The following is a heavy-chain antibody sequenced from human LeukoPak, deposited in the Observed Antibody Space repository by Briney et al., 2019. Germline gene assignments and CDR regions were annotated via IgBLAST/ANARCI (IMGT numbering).Heavy chain of an antibody. CDR2: INHSGST. J-gene: IGHJ3*02. V-gene: IGHV4-34*01. Sequence: PSETLSLTCAVYGGSFSGYYWSWIRQPPGKGLEWIGEINHSGSTNYNPSLKSRVTISVGTSKNQFPLKLSSVTAADTAVYYCARQDPYYDILTGYSPGAFDIWGQGTMVTVSS. D-gene: IGHD3-9*01. CDR3: ARQDPYYDILTGYSPGAFDI. CDR1: GGSFSGYY.